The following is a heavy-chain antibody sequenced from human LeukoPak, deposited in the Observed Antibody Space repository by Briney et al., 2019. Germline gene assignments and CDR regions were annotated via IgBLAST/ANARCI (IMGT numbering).Heavy chain of an antibody. D-gene: IGHD6-19*01. J-gene: IGHJ4*02. CDR3: AAGLRGGWYDPTYFDY. V-gene: IGHV1-58*01. CDR1: GFTFTSSA. CDR2: IVVGSGNT. Sequence: SVKVSCKASGFTFTSSAVQWVRQARGQRLEWIGWIVVGSGNTNYAQKLQERVTITRDMSTSTAYMELSSLRSEDTAVYYCAAGLRGGWYDPTYFDYWGQGTLVTVSS.